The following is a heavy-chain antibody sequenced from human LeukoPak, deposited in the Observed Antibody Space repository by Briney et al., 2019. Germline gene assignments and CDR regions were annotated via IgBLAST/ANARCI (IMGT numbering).Heavy chain of an antibody. D-gene: IGHD1-1*01. V-gene: IGHV3-21*01. J-gene: IGHJ4*02. CDR2: INSRSDYI. CDR1: GFTFSSYS. Sequence: PGGSLRLSCAASGFTFSSYSMNWVRQAPGKGLEWVSSINSRSDYIYYADSVKGRFTISRDNAKNSLYLQMNSLRAEDTAVYYCARGLNDALDYWGQGTLVTDSS. CDR3: ARGLNDALDY.